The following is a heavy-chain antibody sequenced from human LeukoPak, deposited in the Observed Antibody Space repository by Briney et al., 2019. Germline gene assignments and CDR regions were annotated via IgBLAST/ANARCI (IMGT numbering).Heavy chain of an antibody. Sequence: SSETLSLTCAVYGGSFNGYYWSWIRQPPGKGLEWIGEINHSGSTNYNPSLKSRVTISVDTSKNQFSLKLSSVTAADTAVYYCARDIVVVVAARYNWFDPWGQGTLVTVSS. D-gene: IGHD2-15*01. CDR3: ARDIVVVVAARYNWFDP. J-gene: IGHJ5*02. CDR1: GGSFNGYY. CDR2: INHSGST. V-gene: IGHV4-34*01.